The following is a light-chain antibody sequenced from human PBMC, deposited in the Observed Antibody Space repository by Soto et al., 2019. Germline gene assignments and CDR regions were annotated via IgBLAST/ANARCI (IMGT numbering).Light chain of an antibody. CDR3: QQYGGSPRT. CDR1: QSVSSSY. J-gene: IGKJ1*01. V-gene: IGKV3-20*01. Sequence: EIVLTQSPGTLSLSPGERATLSCRASQSVSSSYLAWYQQKPGQAPRLLIYGASSRATGIPDRFSGSGSGTDFTLTISSLEPEDFAVYYCQQYGGSPRTFGQGTKVDIK. CDR2: GAS.